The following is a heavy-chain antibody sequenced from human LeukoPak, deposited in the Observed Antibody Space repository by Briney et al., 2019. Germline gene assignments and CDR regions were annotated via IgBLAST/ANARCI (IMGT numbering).Heavy chain of an antibody. CDR1: GYSISSGYY. CDR2: VFYSGST. V-gene: IGHV4-61*01. Sequence: PSETLSLTCTVSGYSISSGYYWGWIRQPPGQGLEYIGYVFYSGSTNYNPSLKSRVTISVDTSKNQFSLKLSSVTAADTAVYYCARGRYYDSSGYPHFDYWGQGTLVTVSS. CDR3: ARGRYYDSSGYPHFDY. D-gene: IGHD3-22*01. J-gene: IGHJ4*02.